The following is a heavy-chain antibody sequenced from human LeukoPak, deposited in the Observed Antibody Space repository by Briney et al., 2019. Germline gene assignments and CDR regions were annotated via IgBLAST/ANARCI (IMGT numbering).Heavy chain of an antibody. V-gene: IGHV3-23*01. CDR3: TKTGGGRADY. J-gene: IGHJ4*02. D-gene: IGHD3-16*01. Sequence: PGGTLRLSCAASGFTFSTYGMSWVRRAPGKGLEWVSAISGSGGSTYYADSVKGRFTISRDNSKNTLYVQMNSLRAEDTAVYYCTKTGGGRADYWGQGTLVTVSS. CDR1: GFTFSTYG. CDR2: ISGSGGST.